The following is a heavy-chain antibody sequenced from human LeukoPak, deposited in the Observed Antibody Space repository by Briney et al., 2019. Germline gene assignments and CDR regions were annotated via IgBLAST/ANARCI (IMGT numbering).Heavy chain of an antibody. V-gene: IGHV3-30*02. CDR3: AKDIRKYYESSGYFDY. D-gene: IGHD3-22*01. CDR1: GCTLSKYG. Sequence: GGSLRLSCAASGCTLSKYGMHWVRQAPGKGLEWVAFIRYDGSNKYYADSVKGRFTISRDNSKNTLYLQMNSLKPQVTLLYYSAKDIRKYYESSGYFDYWGQGALVTVCS. J-gene: IGHJ4*02. CDR2: IRYDGSNK.